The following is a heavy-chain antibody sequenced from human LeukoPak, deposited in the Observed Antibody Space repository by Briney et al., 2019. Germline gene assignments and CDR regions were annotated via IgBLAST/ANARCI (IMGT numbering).Heavy chain of an antibody. V-gene: IGHV1-3*01. CDR1: GYTFTSYA. J-gene: IGHJ5*02. CDR2: INAGNGNT. D-gene: IGHD6-13*01. Sequence: ASVKVSCKASGYTFTSYAMHWVRQAPGQRLEWMGWINAGNGNTKYSQKFQGRVTITRDTSASTAYMELSSLRSEDTAVYYCARGVVAAAGHEGWFDPWGQGTLVTVSS. CDR3: ARGVVAAAGHEGWFDP.